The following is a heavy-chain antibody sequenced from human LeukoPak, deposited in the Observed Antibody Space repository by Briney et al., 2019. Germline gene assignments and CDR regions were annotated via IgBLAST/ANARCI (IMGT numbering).Heavy chain of an antibody. V-gene: IGHV4-39*01. J-gene: IGHJ4*02. CDR1: GGSVSSSGYY. CDR2: IYYSGST. CDR3: ARRDYYDSSIDY. Sequence: PSETLSLTCTVSGGSVSSSGYYWGWIRQPPGKGLEWIGSIYYSGSTYYNPSLKSRVTISVDTSKNQFSLKLSSVTAADTAVYYCARRDYYDSSIDYWGQGTLVTVSS. D-gene: IGHD3-22*01.